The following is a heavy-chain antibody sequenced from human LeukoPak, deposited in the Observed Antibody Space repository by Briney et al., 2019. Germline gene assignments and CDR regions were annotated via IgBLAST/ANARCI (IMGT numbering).Heavy chain of an antibody. D-gene: IGHD6-6*01. Sequence: GGSLRLSCAASGFTFSSYGMHWVRQAPGKGLEWVAFIRYDGSNKYYADSVKGRFTISRDNSKNTLYLQMDSLRAEDTAVYYCANIAPRKVYYYYMDVWGKGTTVTVSS. CDR3: ANIAPRKVYYYYMDV. V-gene: IGHV3-30*02. CDR2: IRYDGSNK. CDR1: GFTFSSYG. J-gene: IGHJ6*03.